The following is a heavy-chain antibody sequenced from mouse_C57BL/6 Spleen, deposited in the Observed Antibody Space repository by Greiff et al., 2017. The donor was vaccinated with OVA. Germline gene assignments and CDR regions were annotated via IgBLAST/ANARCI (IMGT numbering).Heavy chain of an antibody. Sequence: QVQLQQPGAELVKPGASVKLSCKASGYTFTSYWMQWVKQRPGQGLEWIGEIDPSDSYTNYNQKFKGKATLTVDTSSSTAYMQLSSLTSEDSAVYDCARGDYEGFAYWGQGTLVTVSA. V-gene: IGHV1-50*01. CDR2: IDPSDSYT. D-gene: IGHD2-4*01. J-gene: IGHJ3*01. CDR1: GYTFTSYW. CDR3: ARGDYEGFAY.